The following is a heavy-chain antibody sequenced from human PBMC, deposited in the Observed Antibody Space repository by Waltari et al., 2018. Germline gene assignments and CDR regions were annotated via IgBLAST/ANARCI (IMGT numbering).Heavy chain of an antibody. D-gene: IGHD4-17*01. J-gene: IGHJ4*02. CDR3: ARGGGYGDAFDY. CDR1: GGSISSYY. V-gene: IGHV4-59*01. Sequence: QVQLQESGPGLVKPSETLSLTCTVSGGSISSYYWSWIRQPPGKGLEWIGYIYYSGSTNYNPSLKSRVTISVDTSKNQFSLKLSSVTAADTAVYYCARGGGYGDAFDYWGQGTLVTVSS. CDR2: IYYSGST.